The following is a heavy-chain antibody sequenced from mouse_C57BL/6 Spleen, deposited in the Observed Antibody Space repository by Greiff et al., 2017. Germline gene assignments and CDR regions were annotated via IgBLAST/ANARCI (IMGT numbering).Heavy chain of an antibody. CDR3: ARKYDYDRAYAMDD. D-gene: IGHD2-4*01. CDR1: GFSLTSYG. CDR2: IWSGGST. Sequence: VKLMESGPGLVQPSQSLSITCTVSGFSLTSYGVHWVRQSPGQGLEWLGVIWSGGSTDYNAAFISRLSISKDNSKSQVFFKMNSLQADDTAIYYCARKYDYDRAYAMDDWGQGTSVTVSS. J-gene: IGHJ4*01. V-gene: IGHV2-2*01.